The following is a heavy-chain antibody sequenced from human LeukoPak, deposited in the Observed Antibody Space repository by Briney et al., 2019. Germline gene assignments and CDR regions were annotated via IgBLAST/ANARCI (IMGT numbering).Heavy chain of an antibody. CDR3: AKLSTIAVAAKDYFDS. CDR1: GFTFSSYA. J-gene: IGHJ4*02. CDR2: ISGSGGIT. Sequence: GGSLRLSCAASGFTFSSYAMSWVRQAPGKGLEWVSAISGSGGITYYADSVKGRFTISRDNSKNTLYLQLSSLRAEDTAVYYCAKLSTIAVAAKDYFDSWGQGTLVTVSS. V-gene: IGHV3-23*01. D-gene: IGHD6-19*01.